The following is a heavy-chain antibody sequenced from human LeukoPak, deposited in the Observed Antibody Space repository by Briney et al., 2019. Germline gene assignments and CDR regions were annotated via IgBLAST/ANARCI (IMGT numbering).Heavy chain of an antibody. J-gene: IGHJ3*01. CDR2: IFHSGST. Sequence: SETLSLTCTVSGGSISSGTYYWIWIRQPPGKGLEWIGCIFHSGSTYYNPSLKSRITMSVDRSKNQFSLSLTSLTAADTAVYYCARERAASAFDLWGQGTMVTVSS. CDR3: ARERAASAFDL. D-gene: IGHD6-25*01. V-gene: IGHV4-30-2*01. CDR1: GGSISSGTYY.